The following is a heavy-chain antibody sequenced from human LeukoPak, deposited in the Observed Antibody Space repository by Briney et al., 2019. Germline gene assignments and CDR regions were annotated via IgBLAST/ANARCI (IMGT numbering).Heavy chain of an antibody. CDR3: AREAAGQWFDP. Sequence: SETLSLTCTVSGGSISGYYWSWIRQPPGKGLEWIGYIYSSGSTNYNPSLKSRVTISIDTSKNQFSLSLTSVTAADTAVYYCAREAAGQWFDPWGQGTLVTVSS. V-gene: IGHV4-59*12. CDR1: GGSISGYY. CDR2: IYSSGST. D-gene: IGHD6-25*01. J-gene: IGHJ5*02.